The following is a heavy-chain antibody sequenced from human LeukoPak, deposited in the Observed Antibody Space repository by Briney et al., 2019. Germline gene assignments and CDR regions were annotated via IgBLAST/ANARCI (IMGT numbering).Heavy chain of an antibody. CDR2: INPSGVGT. J-gene: IGHJ5*02. CDR1: GYTFTSYY. CDR3: AREFVGASTNWFDP. D-gene: IGHD1-26*01. V-gene: IGHV1-46*01. Sequence: ASVKVSCKASGYTFTSYYMHWVRQAPGQGLEWMGIINPSGVGTSYAQKFQGRVTVTRDRSTSTVYMELSSLRSEDRDVYYCAREFVGASTNWFDPWGQGTLVTVSS.